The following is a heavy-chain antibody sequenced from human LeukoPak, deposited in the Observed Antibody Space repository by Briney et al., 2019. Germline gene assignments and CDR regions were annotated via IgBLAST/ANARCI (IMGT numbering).Heavy chain of an antibody. CDR1: GFTFSSYW. CDR2: VNSDGTGT. Sequence: GGSLRLSCAASGFTFSSYWMHWVRQAPGKGLVWVSRVNSDGTGTTYADSVEGRFTISRDNAKNTVYLQMHSLRAEDTAIYYCIRTLVVATSPYMDVWGKGTTVTVSS. J-gene: IGHJ6*03. D-gene: IGHD5-12*01. CDR3: IRTLVVATSPYMDV. V-gene: IGHV3-74*01.